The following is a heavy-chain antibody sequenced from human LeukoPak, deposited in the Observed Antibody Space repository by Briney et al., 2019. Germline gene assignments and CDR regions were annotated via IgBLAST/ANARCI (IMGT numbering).Heavy chain of an antibody. CDR2: IQYDGSNQ. V-gene: IGHV3-30*02. Sequence: GGSLRLSCAASPFTFSSYGMHWVRQAPGKGLEWVAYIQYDGSNQQYADSVKGRFSISRDSSKNILYLQMNSLRAEDTAVYYCARDRGSHPTWELSGFDYWGQGTLVTVSS. CDR3: ARDRGSHPTWELSGFDY. CDR1: PFTFSSYG. J-gene: IGHJ4*02. D-gene: IGHD1-26*01.